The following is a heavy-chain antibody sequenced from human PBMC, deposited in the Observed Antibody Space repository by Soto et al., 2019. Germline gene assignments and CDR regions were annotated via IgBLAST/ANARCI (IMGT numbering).Heavy chain of an antibody. CDR2: IYPGDSDT. CDR1: GYSFTSYW. J-gene: IGHJ6*02. Sequence: GEALKISCKGSGYSFTSYWIGWVRQMPGKGLEWMGIIYPGDSDTRYSPSFQGQVTISADKSISTAYLQWSSLKASDTAMYYCAKTTATRIYYYYGMDVWGQGTTVTVSS. CDR3: AKTTATRIYYYYGMDV. D-gene: IGHD4-17*01. V-gene: IGHV5-51*01.